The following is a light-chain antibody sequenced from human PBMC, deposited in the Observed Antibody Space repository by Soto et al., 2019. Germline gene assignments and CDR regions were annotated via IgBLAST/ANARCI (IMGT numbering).Light chain of an antibody. Sequence: EIVLTQSPSTLSVSPGERATLSCRAGQSVSSNLAWYQQKPGQAPRLLIYDASNRATGIPPRFSGSGSGTDFTLTISSLEPEDSAVYYCQQRHMWPITFGQGTRLEIK. J-gene: IGKJ5*01. CDR2: DAS. CDR3: QQRHMWPIT. CDR1: QSVSSN. V-gene: IGKV3-11*01.